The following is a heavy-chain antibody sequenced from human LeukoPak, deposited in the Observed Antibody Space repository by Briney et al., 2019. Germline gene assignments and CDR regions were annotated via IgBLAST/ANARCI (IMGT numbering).Heavy chain of an antibody. CDR2: IFHTGNA. CDR1: GGSISSSSYY. CDR3: ARDSGSYYVGALYYFDY. D-gene: IGHD1-26*01. V-gene: IGHV4-39*07. J-gene: IGHJ4*02. Sequence: SETLSLTCTVSGGSISSSSYYWGWIRQPPGKGLEWIGSIFHTGNAYYNPSLKSRVTVSVDASMKQFSLKLSSVTAADTAVYYCARDSGSYYVGALYYFDYWGQGTLVTVSS.